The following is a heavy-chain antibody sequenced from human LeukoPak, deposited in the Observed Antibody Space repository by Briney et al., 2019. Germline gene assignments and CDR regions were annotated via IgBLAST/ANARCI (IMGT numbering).Heavy chain of an antibody. Sequence: ASVKVSCKASGYTFTSYGIVWVRQAPGQGLEWMGWITTYNGNTNYAQKIQDRVTMTTDTSTSTAYMELRGLRSDDTAVYYCARTYIADSGGYSAFDYWGQGTLVTVSS. V-gene: IGHV1-18*01. CDR3: ARTYIADSGGYSAFDY. D-gene: IGHD1-26*01. CDR1: GYTFTSYG. J-gene: IGHJ4*02. CDR2: ITTYNGNT.